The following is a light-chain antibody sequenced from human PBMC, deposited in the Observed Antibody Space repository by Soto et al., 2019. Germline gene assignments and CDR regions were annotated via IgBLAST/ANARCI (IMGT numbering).Light chain of an antibody. V-gene: IGLV2-14*01. CDR2: DVS. CDR3: SSYTSGSTPVV. CDR1: SSDVGGYNY. Sequence: QSALTQPASVSGSPGQSITISCTGTSSDVGGYNYVSWYQQHPGKAPKLMIYDVSNRPSGVSNRFSGSKSGNTASLTISGRQDEDEADYYCSSYTSGSTPVVFGGGTKLTVL. J-gene: IGLJ2*01.